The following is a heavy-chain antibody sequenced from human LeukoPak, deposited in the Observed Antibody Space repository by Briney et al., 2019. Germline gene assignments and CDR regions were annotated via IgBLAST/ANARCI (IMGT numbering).Heavy chain of an antibody. CDR2: IKQDGSEK. CDR1: GFTFSGYW. CDR3: ATINLIAAVPFDY. V-gene: IGHV3-7*01. J-gene: IGHJ4*02. Sequence: GGSLRLSCAASGFTFSGYWMSWVRQAPGKGLEWVANIKQDGSEKYYVDSVKGRFTISRDNAKNSLYLQMNSLRAEDTAVYYCATINLIAAVPFDYWDQGTLVTVSS. D-gene: IGHD6-13*01.